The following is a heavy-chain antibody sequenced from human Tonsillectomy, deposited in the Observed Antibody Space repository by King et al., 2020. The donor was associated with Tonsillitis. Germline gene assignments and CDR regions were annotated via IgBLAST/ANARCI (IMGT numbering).Heavy chain of an antibody. CDR2: ISAYNGNT. Sequence: QLVQSGAEVKKPGASVKVSCEASNYTFSSYGISWVRQAPGQVLEWMGWISAYNGNTNYAQKLLGRVTMTTDTSTSTAYMELRSLRSDDTAVYYCARGGKRGSSYYMDVWGKGTTVTVSS. CDR1: NYTFSSYG. CDR3: ARGGKRGSSYYMDV. V-gene: IGHV1-18*01. J-gene: IGHJ6*03. D-gene: IGHD4-23*01.